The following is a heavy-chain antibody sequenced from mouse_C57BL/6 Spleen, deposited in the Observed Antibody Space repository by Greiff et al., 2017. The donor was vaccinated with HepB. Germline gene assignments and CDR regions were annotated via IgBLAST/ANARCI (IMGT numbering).Heavy chain of an antibody. CDR1: GFTFSDYG. D-gene: IGHD4-1*01. CDR2: ISSGSSTI. CDR3: ARQLTGTGYYVDY. V-gene: IGHV5-17*01. Sequence: EVKLVESGGGLVKPGGSLKLSCAASGFTFSDYGMHWVRQAPEKGLEWVAYISSGSSTIYYADTVKGRFTISRDNAKNTLFLQMTSLRSEDTAMYYCARQLTGTGYYVDYWGQGTTLTVSS. J-gene: IGHJ2*01.